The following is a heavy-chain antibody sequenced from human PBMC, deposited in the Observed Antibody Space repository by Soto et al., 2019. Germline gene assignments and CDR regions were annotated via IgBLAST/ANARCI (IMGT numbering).Heavy chain of an antibody. J-gene: IGHJ4*02. Sequence: GGSLRLSCAASGFIFSSYAMSWVRQAPGKGLEWVSSISGSGSNTYYADSVKGRFTVSRDNSKNMLYLQMDSLRAEDTALYFCAKDQIYYWGQGTLVTVSS. CDR2: ISGSGSNT. D-gene: IGHD5-12*01. CDR1: GFIFSSYA. CDR3: AKDQIYY. V-gene: IGHV3-23*01.